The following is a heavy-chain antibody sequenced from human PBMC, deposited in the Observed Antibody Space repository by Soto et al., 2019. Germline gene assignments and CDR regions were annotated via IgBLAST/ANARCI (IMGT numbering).Heavy chain of an antibody. CDR1: GSTFSSHE. CDR2: ISDSGGII. V-gene: IGHV3-48*03. D-gene: IGHD1-26*01. J-gene: IGHJ4*02. Sequence: GGSLRLSCAASGSTFSSHEMAWVRQAPGKGLEWVSYISDSGGIIKYADSVKGRFSISRDNARDSVYLQMNSLRAEDTAVYYCAGGVMYSGSYQDWGQGTLVTVSS. CDR3: AGGVMYSGSYQD.